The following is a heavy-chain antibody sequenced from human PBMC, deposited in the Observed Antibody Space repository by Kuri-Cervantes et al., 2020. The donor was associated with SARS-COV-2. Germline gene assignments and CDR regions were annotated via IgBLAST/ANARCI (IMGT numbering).Heavy chain of an antibody. D-gene: IGHD5-24*01. CDR3: ARDDDLATKNAIAY. CDR1: GYTFTNYY. J-gene: IGHJ4*02. Sequence: ASVKVSCKASGYTFTNYYIHWVRQAPGQGLEWQGIINPSGGGTTYAQKFQGRVTLTRDTSTSTVYMQLSSLRSEDTAVYYCARDDDLATKNAIAYWGQGTLVTVSS. CDR2: INPSGGGT. V-gene: IGHV1-46*01.